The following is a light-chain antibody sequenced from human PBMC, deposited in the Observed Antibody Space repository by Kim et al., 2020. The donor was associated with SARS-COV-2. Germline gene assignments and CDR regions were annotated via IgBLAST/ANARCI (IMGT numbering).Light chain of an antibody. J-gene: IGLJ1*01. CDR1: KLGDKY. V-gene: IGLV3-1*01. Sequence: VPPEQTATITCSGDKLGDKYACWYQQKPGQSPVLVIYQDSKRPSGIPERFSGSNSGNTATLTISGTQAMDEADYYCQAWDSSTYVFGTGTKVTVL. CDR3: QAWDSSTYV. CDR2: QDS.